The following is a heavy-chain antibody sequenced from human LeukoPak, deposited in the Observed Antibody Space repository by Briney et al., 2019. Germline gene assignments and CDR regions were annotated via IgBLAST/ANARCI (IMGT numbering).Heavy chain of an antibody. Sequence: GGSLRLSCAASGFRFSNYWMCWVRQAPGKGLEWVANIKPDGSDKYYVDSVKGRSTTSRDNAKNSLYLQMNSLRAEDTAVYYCARLGERSGYYDFWAQGALVTVSS. CDR2: IKPDGSDK. J-gene: IGHJ4*02. CDR1: GFRFSNYW. V-gene: IGHV3-7*01. D-gene: IGHD3-22*01. CDR3: ARLGERSGYYDF.